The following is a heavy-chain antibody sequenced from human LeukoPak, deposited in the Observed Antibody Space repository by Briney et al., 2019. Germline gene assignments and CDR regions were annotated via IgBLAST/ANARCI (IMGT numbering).Heavy chain of an antibody. CDR3: ARPSRTGSGWDAFDI. CDR2: IYYSGST. V-gene: IGHV4-59*08. D-gene: IGHD3-22*01. J-gene: IGHJ3*02. Sequence: SETLSLTCTVSGGSISNYYWSWIRQPPGKELGWIGYIYYSGSTNYNPSLTGRVTISVDTSKNQFSLNLSSVTAADTAMYYCARPSRTGSGWDAFDIWGQGTMVTVSS. CDR1: GGSISNYY.